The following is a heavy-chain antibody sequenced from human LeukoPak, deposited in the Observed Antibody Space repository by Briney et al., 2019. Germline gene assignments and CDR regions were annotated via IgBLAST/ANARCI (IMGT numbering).Heavy chain of an antibody. J-gene: IGHJ6*03. V-gene: IGHV3-23*01. CDR1: GFTFSSYA. Sequence: HAGGSLRLSCAASGFTFSSYAMSWVRQAPGKGLEWVSAISGSGGSTYYADSVKGRFTISRDNSKNTLYLQMNSLRAEDTAVYYCAKYFGGYSSSWGPYYYYYYMDVWGKGTTVTVSS. CDR2: ISGSGGST. D-gene: IGHD6-13*01. CDR3: AKYFGGYSSSWGPYYYYYYMDV.